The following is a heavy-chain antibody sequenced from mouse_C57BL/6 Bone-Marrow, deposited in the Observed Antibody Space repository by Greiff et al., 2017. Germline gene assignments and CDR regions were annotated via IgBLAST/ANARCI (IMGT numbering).Heavy chain of an antibody. CDR1: GYTFTSYW. J-gene: IGHJ1*03. D-gene: IGHD1-1*01. CDR3: AIDDCGSSYGYFDV. Sequence: QVQLQQPGAELVKPGASVKVSCKASGYTFTSYWMHWVKQRPGQGLEWIGRIHPSDSDTNYNQKFKGKATLTVDKSSSTAYMQLRSLTSEDSAVYYCAIDDCGSSYGYFDVWGTGTTVTVSS. CDR2: IHPSDSDT. V-gene: IGHV1-74*01.